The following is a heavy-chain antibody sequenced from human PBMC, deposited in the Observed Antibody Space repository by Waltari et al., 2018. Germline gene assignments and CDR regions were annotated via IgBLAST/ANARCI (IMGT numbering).Heavy chain of an antibody. CDR1: GGSISSHY. V-gene: IGHV4-59*11. J-gene: IGHJ4*02. Sequence: QVQLQESVPGLVKPSETLSLTCTVSGGSISSHYWSWIRQPPGKGLEWIGYIYYSGSTNYNPSLKSRVTISVDTSKNQFSLKLSSVTAADTAVYYCARVGSDYWGQGTLVTVSS. D-gene: IGHD3-10*01. CDR2: IYYSGST. CDR3: ARVGSDY.